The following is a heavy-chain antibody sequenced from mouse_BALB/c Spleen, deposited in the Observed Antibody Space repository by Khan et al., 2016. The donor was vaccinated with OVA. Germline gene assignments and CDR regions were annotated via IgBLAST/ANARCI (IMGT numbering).Heavy chain of an antibody. CDR3: ARTARIKY. Sequence: EVQLQESGPGLVKPSQSLSLTCTVTGYSITSGYGWNWIRQLPGNKLEWMGNISYSGSPNHNPSLKSRISITRATSKNQFFLQLNSVTTEDTATYYCARTARIKYWGQGTTLTVSS. V-gene: IGHV3-2*02. J-gene: IGHJ2*01. CDR1: GYSITSGYG. CDR2: ISYSGSP. D-gene: IGHD1-2*01.